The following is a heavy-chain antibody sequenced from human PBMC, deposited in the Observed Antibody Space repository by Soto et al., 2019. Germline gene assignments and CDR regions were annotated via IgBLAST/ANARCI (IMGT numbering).Heavy chain of an antibody. CDR1: GDTFIRYA. V-gene: IGHV1-69*01. D-gene: IGHD4-17*01. Sequence: QVQLVQSGAEVKKPGSSVKVSCKASGDTFIRYAISWVRQAPGQGLEWMGGVIPIFATPQYAQKFQGRVTITADESTTTAYMELSSRRSEDTAVYYCARFPLDFGDRYWYFDLWGRGTLVTVSS. CDR3: ARFPLDFGDRYWYFDL. CDR2: VIPIFATP. J-gene: IGHJ2*01.